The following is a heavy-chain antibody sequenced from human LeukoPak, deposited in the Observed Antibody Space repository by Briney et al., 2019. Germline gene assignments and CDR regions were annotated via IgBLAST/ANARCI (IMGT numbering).Heavy chain of an antibody. CDR1: GFTFSSYA. J-gene: IGHJ4*02. CDR3: AKGRNEDGDAALNY. Sequence: GGCLRLSCAASGFTFSSYAMSWVRQAPGKALEWVSSISGSGGNTFYADSVKGRFTISRDNSKNTQYLQMNSLRAEDTAAYHCAKGRNEDGDAALNYWGQGTLVTVSS. D-gene: IGHD4-17*01. CDR2: ISGSGGNT. V-gene: IGHV3-23*01.